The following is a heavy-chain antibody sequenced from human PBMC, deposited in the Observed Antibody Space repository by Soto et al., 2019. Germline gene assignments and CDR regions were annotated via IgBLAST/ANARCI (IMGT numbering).Heavy chain of an antibody. J-gene: IGHJ4*02. CDR3: AKDPSTGSADF. D-gene: IGHD3-9*01. CDR1: GFAFSSYA. V-gene: IGHV3-30-3*01. Sequence: GGSLRLSCAASGFAFSSYAMHWVRQAPGKGLEWVAVISYDGSNKYYADSVKGRFTISRDNSKDTLYLEMNSLRAEDTAIYFCAKDPSTGSADFWGQGTLVTVSS. CDR2: ISYDGSNK.